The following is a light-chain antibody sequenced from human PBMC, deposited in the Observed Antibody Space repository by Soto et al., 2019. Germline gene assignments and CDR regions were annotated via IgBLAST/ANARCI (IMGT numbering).Light chain of an antibody. Sequence: EIVLTQSPGTLSFSPGERATLTCRASQSVTSSYLAWFQQKPGQAPRLLIYGASSRATGIPDRFSGSGSGTDFTLTISSLEPEDFAVYYCQQYGNSPFTFGPGTKVDFK. J-gene: IGKJ3*01. CDR1: QSVTSSY. CDR3: QQYGNSPFT. CDR2: GAS. V-gene: IGKV3-20*01.